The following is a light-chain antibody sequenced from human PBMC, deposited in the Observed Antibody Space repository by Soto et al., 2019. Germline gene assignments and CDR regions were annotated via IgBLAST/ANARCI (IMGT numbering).Light chain of an antibody. Sequence: QSALTQPASVSGSPGQSITISCTGASSDVGGFDHVSWYQQHPGKVPRLLIYDVSSRPSGVSDRFSGSKSGNTASLTISGLQAEDEADYYCNSFTTTNPYVFRTGTKVTVL. CDR2: DVS. J-gene: IGLJ1*01. CDR3: NSFTTTNPYV. CDR1: SSDVGGFDH. V-gene: IGLV2-14*03.